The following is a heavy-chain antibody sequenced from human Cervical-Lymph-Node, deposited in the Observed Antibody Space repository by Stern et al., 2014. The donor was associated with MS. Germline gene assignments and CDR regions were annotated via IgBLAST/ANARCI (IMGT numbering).Heavy chain of an antibody. V-gene: IGHV5-51*01. CDR2: IYPYASDT. J-gene: IGHJ4*02. CDR3: ARHVQGFDY. CDR1: GYSFTIYY. Sequence: VQLVQSGAEVKTPGESLKISCKLSGYSFTIYYIAWVRQMPGKGLEWMGVIYPYASDTTYSPSFQGQVTISADKSITTAYLQWSSLRASDTAMYYCARHVQGFDYWGQGTLVTVSS.